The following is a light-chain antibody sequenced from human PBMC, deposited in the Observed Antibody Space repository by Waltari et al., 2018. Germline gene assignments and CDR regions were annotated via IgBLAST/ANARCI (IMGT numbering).Light chain of an antibody. CDR3: QQYNNWPRT. Sequence: EIVMTQSPATLSVSPGERATLSCRASHSVSSNLAWYQHKPGQAPRLLIYGASTRATGIPARFSGSGSGTEFTLTISSMQSEDFAVYYCQQYNNWPRTFGQGTKLEIK. CDR1: HSVSSN. CDR2: GAS. J-gene: IGKJ2*01. V-gene: IGKV3-15*01.